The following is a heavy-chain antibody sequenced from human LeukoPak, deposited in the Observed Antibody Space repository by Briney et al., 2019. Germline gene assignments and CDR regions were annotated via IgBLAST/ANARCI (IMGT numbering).Heavy chain of an antibody. CDR2: IWYDGSNK. D-gene: IGHD3-10*01. V-gene: IGHV3-30*19. Sequence: GGSLRLSCAASGFTFSSYGMHWVRQAPGKGLEWVAVIWYDGSNKYYADSVKGRFTISRDNSKNTLYLQMNSLRAEDTAVYYCARERIRGVLYYYYGMDVWGQGTTVTVSS. J-gene: IGHJ6*02. CDR1: GFTFSSYG. CDR3: ARERIRGVLYYYYGMDV.